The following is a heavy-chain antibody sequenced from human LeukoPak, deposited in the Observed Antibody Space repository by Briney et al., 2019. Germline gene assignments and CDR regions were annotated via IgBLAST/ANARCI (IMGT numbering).Heavy chain of an antibody. CDR3: ARASGYDPHPFDY. CDR2: INPNSGGT. CDR1: GYTFTGYY. D-gene: IGHD5-12*01. V-gene: IGHV1-2*02. J-gene: IGHJ4*02. Sequence: ASVKVSCKASGYTFTGYYMHWVRQAPGQGLEWMGWINPNSGGTNYAQKFQGRFTMTRDTSISTAYMELSRLRSDDTAVYYCARASGYDPHPFDYWGQGTLVTVSS.